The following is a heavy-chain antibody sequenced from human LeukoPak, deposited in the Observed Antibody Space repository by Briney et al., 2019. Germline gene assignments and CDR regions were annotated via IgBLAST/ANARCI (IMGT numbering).Heavy chain of an antibody. Sequence: GGSLRLSCAASGFSFGGSAMHWVRQASGKGLEWVGRIRSKANSYATVYGASVKGRFTISRDNSKNTLYLQMNSLRAEDTAVYYCARDRVGGSYSFGVDYWGQGTLVTVSS. CDR2: IRSKANSYAT. D-gene: IGHD1-26*01. CDR3: ARDRVGGSYSFGVDY. V-gene: IGHV3-73*01. J-gene: IGHJ4*02. CDR1: GFSFGGSA.